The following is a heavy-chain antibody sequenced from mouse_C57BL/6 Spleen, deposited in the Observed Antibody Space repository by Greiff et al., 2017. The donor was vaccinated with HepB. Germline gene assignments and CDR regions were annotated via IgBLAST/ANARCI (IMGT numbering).Heavy chain of an antibody. V-gene: IGHV5-16*01. CDR2: INYDGSST. Sequence: DVKLVESEGGLVQPGSSMKLSCTASGFTFSDYYMAWVRQVPEKGLEWVANINYDGSSTYYLDSLKSRFIISRDNAKNILYLQMSSLKSEDTATYYCAREGPQVANYFDYWGQGTTLTVSS. CDR3: AREGPQVANYFDY. D-gene: IGHD1-1*01. J-gene: IGHJ2*01. CDR1: GFTFSDYY.